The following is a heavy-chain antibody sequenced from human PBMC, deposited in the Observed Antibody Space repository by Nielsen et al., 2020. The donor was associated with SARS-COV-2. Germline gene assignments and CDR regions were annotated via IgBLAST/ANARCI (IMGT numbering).Heavy chain of an antibody. CDR1: GYTLTGYY. Sequence: ASVKVSCKASGYTLTGYYMHWVRQAPGQGLEWMGRINPNSGGTNYAQKFQGRVTMTRDTSISTAYMELSRLRSDDTAVYYCARALGDDYDSSGYYYAYNWFDPWGQGTLVTVSS. D-gene: IGHD3-22*01. CDR2: INPNSGGT. V-gene: IGHV1-2*06. CDR3: ARALGDDYDSSGYYYAYNWFDP. J-gene: IGHJ5*02.